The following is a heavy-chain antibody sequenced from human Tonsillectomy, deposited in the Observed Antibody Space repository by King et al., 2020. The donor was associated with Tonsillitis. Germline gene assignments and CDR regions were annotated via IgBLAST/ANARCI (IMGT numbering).Heavy chain of an antibody. Sequence: VQLVESGGGLVQPGGSLRLSCAASGFTFSSYAMSWVRQAPGKGLEWVSAISGSGGSTYYADSVKGRFTISRDNSKNTLYLQMNSLRAEDTAVYYCANARQIDRDLVVVPAAIPSFDYWGQGTLVTVSS. CDR3: ANARQIDRDLVVVPAAIPSFDY. D-gene: IGHD2-2*01. CDR2: ISGSGGST. V-gene: IGHV3-23*04. CDR1: GFTFSSYA. J-gene: IGHJ4*02.